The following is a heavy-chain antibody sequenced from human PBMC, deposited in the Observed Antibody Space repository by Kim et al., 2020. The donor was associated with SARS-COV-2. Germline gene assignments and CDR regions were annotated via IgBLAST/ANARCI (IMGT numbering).Heavy chain of an antibody. D-gene: IGHD5-12*01. V-gene: IGHV1-69*13. CDR2: IIPIFGTA. CDR1: GGTFSSYA. CDR3: ACDGYNWRDCGY. J-gene: IGHJ4*02. Sequence: SVKVSCKASGGTFSSYAISWVRQAPGQGLEWMGGIIPIFGTANYAQKFQGRVTITADESTSTAYMELSSLRSEDTAVYYCACDGYNWRDCGYWGQGTLVTVSS.